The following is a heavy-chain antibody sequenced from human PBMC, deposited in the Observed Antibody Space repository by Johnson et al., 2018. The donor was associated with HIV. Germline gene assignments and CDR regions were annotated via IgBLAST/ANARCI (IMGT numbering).Heavy chain of an antibody. J-gene: IGHJ3*02. CDR1: GFTFSSYA. CDR2: IYSGGST. CDR3: ARSGGYPNAFDM. Sequence: QEQLVESGGGVVQPGWSLRLSCAASGFTFSSYAMHWVRQAPGKGLEWVSVIYSGGSTYYADSVKGRFTISRDNSKNSLFLQMNSLRVEDTAVYYCARSGGYPNAFDMWGQGTLVTVPA. V-gene: IGHV3-NL1*01. D-gene: IGHD6-13*01.